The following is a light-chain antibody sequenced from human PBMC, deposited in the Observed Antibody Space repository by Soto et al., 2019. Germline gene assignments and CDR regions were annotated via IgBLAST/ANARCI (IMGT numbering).Light chain of an antibody. CDR1: SSDVGGYTY. V-gene: IGLV2-8*01. CDR2: EVS. J-gene: IGLJ1*01. Sequence: QSVLTQPPSASGSPGQSVTISCTGTSSDVGGYTYVSWYQQHPGKAPKLMIYEVSKRPSGVPDRFSGSKSCNTASLTVSGLLAEDEADYYCSSYAGITPYVFGTGTKVTVL. CDR3: SSYAGITPYV.